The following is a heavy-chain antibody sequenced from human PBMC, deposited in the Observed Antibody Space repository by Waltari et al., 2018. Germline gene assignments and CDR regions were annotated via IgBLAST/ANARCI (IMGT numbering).Heavy chain of an antibody. J-gene: IGHJ4*02. CDR2: ISIEGAMN. CDR1: GFFFTDYW. D-gene: IGHD3-10*01. CDR3: VRDNRWELPRGGFTY. V-gene: IGHV3-74*01. Sequence: EVQLVESGGGLVQPGGSLRLSCAASGFFFTDYWMHWVRQAPGKGLVWVSHISIEGAMNNYAHSGKGRFTMSRDNAKNMVYLQMNDLRAEDTAVYFCVRDNRWELPRGGFTYWGQGAQVTVSS.